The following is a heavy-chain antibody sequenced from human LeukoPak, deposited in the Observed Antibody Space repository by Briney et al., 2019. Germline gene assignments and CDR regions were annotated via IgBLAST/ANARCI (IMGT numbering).Heavy chain of an antibody. V-gene: IGHV4-39*01. J-gene: IGHJ6*02. CDR1: GGPISRDDCY. Sequence: SETLSLTCTVSGGPISRDDCYWRWIRQPPGKGLEWIGSIYYSGSTYYNPSLKSRVTISVDTSKNQFSLKLSSVTAADTAVYYCARRHYYGMDVWGQGTTVTVSS. CDR2: IYYSGST. CDR3: ARRHYYGMDV.